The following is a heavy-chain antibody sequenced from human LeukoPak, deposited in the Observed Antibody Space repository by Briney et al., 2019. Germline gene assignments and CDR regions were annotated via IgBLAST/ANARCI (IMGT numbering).Heavy chain of an antibody. CDR2: VSYDQDKK. CDR1: GFTFSRFV. J-gene: IGHJ4*02. CDR3: ARDPFGGKIFDY. D-gene: IGHD3-16*01. V-gene: IGHV3-30*01. Sequence: GGSLRLSCAASGFTFSRFVMHWVRQAPGKGLEWVAVVSYDQDKKYYADSVRGRFTISRDSSQNMLYLQLNSLRAEDTAVYYCARDPFGGKIFDYWGQGSLVTVSS.